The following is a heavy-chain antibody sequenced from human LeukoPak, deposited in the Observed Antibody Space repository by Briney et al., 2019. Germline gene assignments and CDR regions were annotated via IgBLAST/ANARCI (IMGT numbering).Heavy chain of an antibody. CDR3: ARHLNMVRGVIIPPVG. CDR1: GFTFSSYSMN. V-gene: IGHV4-39*01. J-gene: IGHJ4*02. Sequence: GSLRLSCAASGFTFSSYSMNWVRQAPGKGLEWIGSIYYSGSTYYNPSLKSRVTISVDTSKNQFSLKLSSVTAADTAVYYCARHLNMVRGVIIPPVGWGQGTLVTVSS. CDR2: IYYSGST. D-gene: IGHD3-10*01.